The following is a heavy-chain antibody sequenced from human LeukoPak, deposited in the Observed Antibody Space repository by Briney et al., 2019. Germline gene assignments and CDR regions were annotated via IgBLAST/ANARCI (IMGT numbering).Heavy chain of an antibody. J-gene: IGHJ5*02. CDR2: INPNSGFT. D-gene: IGHD2-15*01. CDR1: GYTFTGYY. CDR3: ARVAERYCSDGSCYGNWFDP. Sequence: GASVKVSCKASGYTFTGYYMHWVRQAPGQGLEWMGRINPNSGFTNYAQKFQDRVTMTRDTSINTAYIDLSRLRSDDTAVYYCARVAERYCSDGSCYGNWFDPWGQGTLVTVSS. V-gene: IGHV1-2*06.